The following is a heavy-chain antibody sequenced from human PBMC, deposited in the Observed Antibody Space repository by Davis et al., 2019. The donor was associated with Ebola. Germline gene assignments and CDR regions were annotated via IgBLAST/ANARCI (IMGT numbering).Heavy chain of an antibody. Sequence: PGGSLRLSCAASGFTFSSYSMNWVRQAPGKGLEWVSAISGRGGSTYYAVSVKGRFTISRDNSKNTLYLQMNSLRAEDTAVYYCANGAVDSSRPFYFDYWGQGTLVTVSS. V-gene: IGHV3-23*01. J-gene: IGHJ4*02. CDR1: GFTFSSYS. CDR2: ISGRGGST. D-gene: IGHD5-18*01. CDR3: ANGAVDSSRPFYFDY.